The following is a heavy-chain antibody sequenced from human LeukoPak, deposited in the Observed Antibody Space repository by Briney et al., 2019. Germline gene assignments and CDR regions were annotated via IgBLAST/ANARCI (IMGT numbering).Heavy chain of an antibody. Sequence: SETLSLTCTVSGASISSNTYCWGWIRQPPGKGLEWIASIYSSGSTFYNPSLNSGVTISVDTSKNQFSLKLNSVTAADTAVYYCARLVVRSSRDYWGQGTLVTVSS. J-gene: IGHJ4*02. CDR2: IYSSGST. V-gene: IGHV4-39*07. CDR3: ARLVVRSSRDY. D-gene: IGHD2-15*01. CDR1: GASISSNTYC.